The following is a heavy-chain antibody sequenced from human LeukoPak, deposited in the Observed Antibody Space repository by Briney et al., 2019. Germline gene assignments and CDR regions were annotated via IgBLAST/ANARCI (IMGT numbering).Heavy chain of an antibody. V-gene: IGHV1-2*02. CDR2: INSNSGAR. J-gene: IGHJ4*02. CDR1: RYTFSGYY. D-gene: IGHD1-26*01. CDR3: ARGRGGATTGFDH. Sequence: ASVKVSCKASRYTFSGYYLHWVRQAPAQGRESMGWINSNSGARNYAPKFQGRVTFSRDNSISTAYMELSSLRSDDTAIYYCARGRGGATTGFDHWGQGTLVTVS.